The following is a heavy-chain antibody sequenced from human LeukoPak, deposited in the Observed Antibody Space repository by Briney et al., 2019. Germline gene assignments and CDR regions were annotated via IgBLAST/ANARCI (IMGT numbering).Heavy chain of an antibody. D-gene: IGHD6-19*01. Sequence: GGSLRLSCAASGFTFSSYEMNWVRQAPGKGLEWVSYISSSGSTIYYADSVKGRFTISRDNAKNSLYLQMNSLRAEDTAVYYCVQMLGEQWLVPAYWGQGTLVTVSS. V-gene: IGHV3-48*03. J-gene: IGHJ4*02. CDR2: ISSSGSTI. CDR3: VQMLGEQWLVPAY. CDR1: GFTFSSYE.